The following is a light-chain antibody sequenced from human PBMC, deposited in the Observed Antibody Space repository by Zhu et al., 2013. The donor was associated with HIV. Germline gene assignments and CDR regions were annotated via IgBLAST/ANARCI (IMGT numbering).Light chain of an antibody. J-gene: IGKJ4*01. V-gene: IGKV3-20*01. CDR3: QQYGASPLA. CDR2: GAS. CDR1: QSVKSNY. Sequence: EIVLTQSPGTLSLSPGERATLSCRASQSVKSNYVAWYQQRPGQPPRLLLYGASTRATGIPDRFDGRGSETGTDFTLTVNRLEPEDFAVYFCQQYGASPLAFGGGTRVE.